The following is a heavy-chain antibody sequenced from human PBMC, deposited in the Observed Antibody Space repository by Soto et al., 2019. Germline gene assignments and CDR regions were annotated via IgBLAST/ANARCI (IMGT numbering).Heavy chain of an antibody. CDR2: IRGKANSYAT. CDR1: GFTFSGSA. Sequence: PGGSLRLSCAASGFTFSGSAMHWVRQASGKGLEWVGRIRGKANSYATVYTASVKGRFTISRDDSKNTAYLQMNSLKTEDTAVYYCTSKKLENGMDVWGQGTTVTVSS. D-gene: IGHD1-1*01. V-gene: IGHV3-73*01. J-gene: IGHJ6*02. CDR3: TSKKLENGMDV.